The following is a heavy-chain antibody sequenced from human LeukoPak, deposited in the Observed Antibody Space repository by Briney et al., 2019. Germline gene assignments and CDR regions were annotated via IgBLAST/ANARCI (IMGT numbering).Heavy chain of an antibody. Sequence: PSETMSLTCTVSGDSISSYYWYWFRPPPGKELEWIACIYYSGITHNNPSLKSRVTISVDTSKNQFSLRLSSVTAADTAVYYCAREGIVRTYDQWGQGTLVTVSS. CDR3: AREGIVRTYDQ. CDR1: GDSISSYY. CDR2: IYYSGIT. J-gene: IGHJ4*02. D-gene: IGHD2/OR15-2a*01. V-gene: IGHV4-59*12.